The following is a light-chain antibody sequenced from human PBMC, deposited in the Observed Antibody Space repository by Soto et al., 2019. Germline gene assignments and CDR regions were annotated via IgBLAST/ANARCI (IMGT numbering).Light chain of an antibody. V-gene: IGKV3-20*01. CDR2: GAS. J-gene: IGKJ1*01. CDR3: QQYTSSPT. CDR1: QSVSSSY. Sequence: EIVLTQSPGTLSLSPGEGATLSCRASQSVSSSYLAWYQQNPGQAPRLLIYGASSRATGIPDRFSGSGSGTDFALTISRLEPEDFAVYYCQQYTSSPTFGQGTKVEIK.